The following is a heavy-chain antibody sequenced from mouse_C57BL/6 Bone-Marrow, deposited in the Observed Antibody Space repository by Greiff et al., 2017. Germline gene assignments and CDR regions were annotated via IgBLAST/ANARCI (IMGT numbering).Heavy chain of an antibody. CDR3: ARWIYYSNYWGYFDV. Sequence: VQLQQPGAELVKPGASVKLSCKASGYTFTSYWMQWVKQRPGQGLEWIGEIDPSDSYTNYNQKFKGKATLTVDTSSSTAYMQLSSLTSEDSAVYYCARWIYYSNYWGYFDVWGTGTTVTVSS. V-gene: IGHV1-50*01. D-gene: IGHD2-5*01. CDR1: GYTFTSYW. J-gene: IGHJ1*03. CDR2: IDPSDSYT.